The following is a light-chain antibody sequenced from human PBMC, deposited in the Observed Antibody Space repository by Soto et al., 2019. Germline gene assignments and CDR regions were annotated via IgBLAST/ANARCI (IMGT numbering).Light chain of an antibody. Sequence: EIVMTQSPATLSVSPGDSATLSGRASQSVSNNLAWYHQKPGQAPRVLIYGASIRATGVPARFSGSGSGTDFTLTISSLEPEDFAVYYCQQRSNGITFGQGTRLEIK. V-gene: IGKV3-11*01. CDR2: GAS. CDR1: QSVSNN. J-gene: IGKJ5*01. CDR3: QQRSNGIT.